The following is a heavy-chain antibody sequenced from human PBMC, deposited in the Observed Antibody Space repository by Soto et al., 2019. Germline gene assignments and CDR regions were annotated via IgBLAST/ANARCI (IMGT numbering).Heavy chain of an antibody. CDR1: GGSISSYY. Sequence: SETLSLTCTVSGGSISSYYWSWIRQPPGKGLEWIGYIYYSGSTNYNPSLKSRVTISVDTSKNQFSLKLSSVTAADTAVYYCARAPDPASSAVLLWFGKDYYYYYMDVWGKGTTVTVSS. D-gene: IGHD3-10*01. J-gene: IGHJ6*03. CDR2: IYYSGST. V-gene: IGHV4-59*01. CDR3: ARAPDPASSAVLLWFGKDYYYYYMDV.